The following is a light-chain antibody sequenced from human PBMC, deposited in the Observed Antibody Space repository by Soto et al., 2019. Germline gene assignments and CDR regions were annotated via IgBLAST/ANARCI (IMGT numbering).Light chain of an antibody. CDR1: SSDIGGYNC. Sequence: QSVLAQPPSASGSPGQSVTISCTGTSSDIGGYNCVSWYQQHPGKAPKLIIYEVSKRPSGVPDRFSGSKSGNTASLTVSGLQAEDEADYYCTSYAGSNNLVFAGGTK. V-gene: IGLV2-8*01. CDR3: TSYAGSNNLV. CDR2: EVS. J-gene: IGLJ3*02.